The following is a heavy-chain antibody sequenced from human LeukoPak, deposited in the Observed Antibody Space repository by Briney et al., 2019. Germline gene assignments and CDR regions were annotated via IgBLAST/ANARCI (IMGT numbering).Heavy chain of an antibody. V-gene: IGHV3-53*01. CDR3: ARVRPGYYTYFDY. CDR1: GFIVSSDY. D-gene: IGHD3/OR15-3a*01. J-gene: IGHJ4*02. Sequence: GGSLRLSCAVSGFIVSSDYMSWVRQAPGKGLEWVSVIYSGGNTYYADSVKGRLTISRDNSKNTLYLQMNSLRAEDTAIYYCARVRPGYYTYFDYWGQGTLVTVSS. CDR2: IYSGGNT.